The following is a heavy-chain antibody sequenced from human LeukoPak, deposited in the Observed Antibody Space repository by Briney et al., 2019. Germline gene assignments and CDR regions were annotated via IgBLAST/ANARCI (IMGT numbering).Heavy chain of an antibody. CDR1: GFTFSSYA. D-gene: IGHD6-13*01. Sequence: GGSLRLSCAASGFTFSSYAMHWVRQAPGKGLEWVAVISYDGSNKYYADSVKGRFTISRDHSKNILYLQMNSLRADDTAVYYCVGPLGYTSSWYPTPFAYWGQGTLVTVSS. CDR3: VGPLGYTSSWYPTPFAY. V-gene: IGHV3-30-3*01. CDR2: ISYDGSNK. J-gene: IGHJ4*02.